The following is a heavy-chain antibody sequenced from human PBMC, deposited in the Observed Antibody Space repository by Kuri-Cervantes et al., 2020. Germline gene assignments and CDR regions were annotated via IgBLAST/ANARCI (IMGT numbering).Heavy chain of an antibody. D-gene: IGHD2-2*01. CDR2: INPSGGST. J-gene: IGHJ5*02. Sequence: ASVKVSCKASGYTFTSYYMHWVRQAPGQGLEWMGIINPSGGSTSYAQKFQGRVTMTRDTSISTAYMELSRLRSDDTAVYYCARDRSSQLLRNWFDPWGQGTLVTVSS. CDR3: ARDRSSQLLRNWFDP. V-gene: IGHV1-46*01. CDR1: GYTFTSYY.